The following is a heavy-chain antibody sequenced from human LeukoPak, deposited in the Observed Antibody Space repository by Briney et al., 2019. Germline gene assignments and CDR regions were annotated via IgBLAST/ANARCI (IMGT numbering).Heavy chain of an antibody. J-gene: IGHJ4*02. CDR2: IYYSGST. CDR1: GASISSFY. V-gene: IGHV4-59*12. CDR3: ARGRGDIDFDF. Sequence: SETLSLTCTVSGASISSFYWSWIRQPPGKGLEWIGYIYYSGSTNYNPSLKSRVTISVDTSKNQFSLKLNSVTPEDTAVYYCARGRGDIDFDFWGQGTLVTVSS.